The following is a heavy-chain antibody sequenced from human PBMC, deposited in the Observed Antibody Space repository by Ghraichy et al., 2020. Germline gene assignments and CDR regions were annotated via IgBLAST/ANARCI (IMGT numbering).Heavy chain of an antibody. V-gene: IGHV4-39*01. Sequence: SETLSLTCTVSGGSISSSSDYWGWIRQPPGKGLEWIGSISYSGNTHYNSSLKSRVTISVDTSKNQFSLKLSPVTAADTAVYYCARPGYCANGVCYTFDCWGQGTLVTVSS. CDR1: GGSISSSSDY. D-gene: IGHD2-8*01. CDR3: ARPGYCANGVCYTFDC. J-gene: IGHJ4*02. CDR2: ISYSGNT.